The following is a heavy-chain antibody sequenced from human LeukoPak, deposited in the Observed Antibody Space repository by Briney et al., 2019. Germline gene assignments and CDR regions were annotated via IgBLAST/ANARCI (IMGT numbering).Heavy chain of an antibody. J-gene: IGHJ4*02. Sequence: PSETLSLTCTVSGGSISSYYWSWIRQPPGKGLEWIGYIYYSGSTNYNPSLKSRVTISVDTSKNQFSLKLSSVTAADTAVYYCARRSKYCSSTSCYRFFGYWGQGTLVTVSS. CDR2: IYYSGST. D-gene: IGHD2-2*02. CDR3: ARRSKYCSSTSCYRFFGY. V-gene: IGHV4-59*12. CDR1: GGSISSYY.